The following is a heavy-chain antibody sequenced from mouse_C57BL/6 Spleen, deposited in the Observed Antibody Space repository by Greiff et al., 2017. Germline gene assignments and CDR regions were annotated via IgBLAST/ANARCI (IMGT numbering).Heavy chain of an antibody. Sequence: QVQLLQSGPELVKPGASVKISCKASGYAFSSSWMNWVKQRPGKGLEWIGRIYPGDGATNYNGKFKGKDTLTADKSTSTAYMQLSSLTSEDSAVYFCARFTTVAYYAMDYWGQGTSVTVSS. CDR2: IYPGDGAT. V-gene: IGHV1-82*01. CDR1: GYAFSSSW. D-gene: IGHD1-1*01. J-gene: IGHJ4*01. CDR3: ARFTTVAYYAMDY.